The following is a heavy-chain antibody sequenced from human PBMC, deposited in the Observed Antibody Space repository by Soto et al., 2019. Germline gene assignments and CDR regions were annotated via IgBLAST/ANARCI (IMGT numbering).Heavy chain of an antibody. CDR1: GGSISSGGYY. J-gene: IGHJ4*02. D-gene: IGHD3-16*01. V-gene: IGHV4-31*03. CDR2: IYYSGST. CDR3: ARDWGRDGCFDY. Sequence: QVQLQESGPGLVKPSQTLSLICTVSGGSISSGGYYWSWIRQHPGKGLEWIGYIYYSGSTCYNPSLKSRVTISVDPSKNQCSLKLTSVTAADTAVYYCARDWGRDGCFDYWGQGTLVTVSS.